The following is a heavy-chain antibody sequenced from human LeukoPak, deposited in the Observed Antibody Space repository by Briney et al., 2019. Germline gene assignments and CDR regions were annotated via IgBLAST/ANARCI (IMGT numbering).Heavy chain of an antibody. CDR1: GFTVSSSP. J-gene: IGHJ5*02. CDR2: IYSGGNT. Sequence: PGGSLRLSCAASGFTVSSSPINWVRQALGRGLEWVSVIYSGGNTFYADSVKGRFTISRHNSENTLYLQMNCLSADDTAVYYCVRLMGSGWFDPWGQGTLVTVFS. CDR3: VRLMGSGWFDP. V-gene: IGHV3-53*04. D-gene: IGHD1-26*01.